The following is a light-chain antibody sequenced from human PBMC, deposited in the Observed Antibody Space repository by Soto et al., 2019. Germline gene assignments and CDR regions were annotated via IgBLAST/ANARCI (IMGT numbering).Light chain of an antibody. J-gene: IGLJ2*01. Sequence: QSVLTQPPSVSGAPGQRVTISCTGSSSNIGAGYAGHWYQQLPGTAPKLLIYGNSNRPSGVPDRFSGSKSGTSASLAITGLQAEDEADYYCQSYDSSLSGYVVFGGGTKVTVL. CDR2: GNS. V-gene: IGLV1-40*01. CDR3: QSYDSSLSGYVV. CDR1: SSNIGAGYA.